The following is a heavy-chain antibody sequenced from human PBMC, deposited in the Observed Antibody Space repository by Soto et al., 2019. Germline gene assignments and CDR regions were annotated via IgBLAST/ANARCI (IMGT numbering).Heavy chain of an antibody. J-gene: IGHJ4*02. V-gene: IGHV3-30-3*01. Sequence: QVQLVESGGGVVQPGGSLRLSCAASGFTFSTYAMHWVRQAPGRGLEWVAIISYDGSNKFYADSVKGRFSISRDNSKNTLYLQMNSLRAEDTAVYYCATRPGYYYGSGGSDFDYWGQGTLVTVSS. CDR1: GFTFSTYA. CDR3: ATRPGYYYGSGGSDFDY. CDR2: ISYDGSNK. D-gene: IGHD3-10*01.